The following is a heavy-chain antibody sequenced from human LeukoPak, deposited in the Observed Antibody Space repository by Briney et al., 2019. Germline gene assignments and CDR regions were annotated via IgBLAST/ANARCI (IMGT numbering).Heavy chain of an antibody. V-gene: IGHV3-30*04. Sequence: PGRSLRLSCAASGFTFSSYAMHWVRQAPGKGLEWVAVISYDGSNKYYVDSVKGRFTISRDSSKNTLYLQMNSLRVEDTAVYYCARDRHSGSFYGYFDYWGQGTLVTVSS. CDR3: ARDRHSGSFYGYFDY. CDR1: GFTFSSYA. D-gene: IGHD1-26*01. CDR2: ISYDGSNK. J-gene: IGHJ4*02.